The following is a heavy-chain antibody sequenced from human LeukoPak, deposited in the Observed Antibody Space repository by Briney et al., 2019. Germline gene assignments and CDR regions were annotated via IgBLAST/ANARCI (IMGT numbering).Heavy chain of an antibody. Sequence: GGSLRLSCAASGFIFSSYSMTWVRQVPGRGPEWVANVNRDGSETYYLDSVKGRFTISKDNAKNSLYLQMNSLRAEDTALYHCARNNGMDVWGQGTTVIVSS. CDR3: ARNNGMDV. CDR1: GFIFSSYS. CDR2: VNRDGSET. J-gene: IGHJ6*02. V-gene: IGHV3-7*03.